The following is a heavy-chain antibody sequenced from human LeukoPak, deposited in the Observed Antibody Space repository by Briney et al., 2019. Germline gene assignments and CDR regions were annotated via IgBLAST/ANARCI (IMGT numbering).Heavy chain of an antibody. CDR3: ARENYDSSGYYPVDY. J-gene: IGHJ4*02. CDR1: GFTFSDYY. D-gene: IGHD3-22*01. V-gene: IGHV3-11*04. Sequence: GGSLRLSCAASGFTFSDYYMSWIRQAPGKGLEWVSYISSSGSTIYYADSVKGGFTISRDNAKNSLYLQMNSLRAEDTAVYYCARENYDSSGYYPVDYWGQGTLVTVSS. CDR2: ISSSGSTI.